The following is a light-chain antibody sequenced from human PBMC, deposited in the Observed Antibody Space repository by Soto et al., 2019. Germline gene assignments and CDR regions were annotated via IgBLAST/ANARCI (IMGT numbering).Light chain of an antibody. CDR1: SSNIGSHT. CDR2: SND. CDR3: AAWDASLNGWV. V-gene: IGLV1-44*01. J-gene: IGLJ3*02. Sequence: QSVLTQPPSASGTPGLRVTISCSGSSSNIGSHTVSWFQHLPGTAPKLLIYSNDQRPSRVPDRFSGSKSGTSASLAISGLQSEDEADYYCAAWDASLNGWVFGGGTKVTVL.